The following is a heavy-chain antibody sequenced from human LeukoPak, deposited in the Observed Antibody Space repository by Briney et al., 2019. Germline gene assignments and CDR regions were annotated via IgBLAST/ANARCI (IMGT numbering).Heavy chain of an antibody. D-gene: IGHD4-17*01. CDR1: RFTFSTYT. V-gene: IGHV3-21*01. CDR2: ISSSSSYI. CDR3: ARDRTTVTTFDY. J-gene: IGHJ4*02. Sequence: PGGSLRLSCAASRFTFSTYTMNWVRQAPGKGLEWVSSISSSSSYIYYADSVKGRFTISRDNAKNSLYLQMNTLRAEDTAAYYCARDRTTVTTFDYWGQGTLVTVSS.